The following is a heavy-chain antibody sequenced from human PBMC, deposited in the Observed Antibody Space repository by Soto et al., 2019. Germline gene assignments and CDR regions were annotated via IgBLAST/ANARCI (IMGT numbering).Heavy chain of an antibody. J-gene: IGHJ2*01. CDR1: GFTFSSYW. CDR3: ARGRSLNWYFDL. Sequence: EVQLVESGGGLVQPGGSLRLSCAASGFTFSSYWMHWVRQAPGKGLVWVSRINSDGSSTNYADSVKGRFTISRDNAKNTLYLRMNSLSAEDTAVSYCARGRSLNWYFDLWGRGTLVTVSS. D-gene: IGHD1-26*01. CDR2: INSDGSST. V-gene: IGHV3-74*01.